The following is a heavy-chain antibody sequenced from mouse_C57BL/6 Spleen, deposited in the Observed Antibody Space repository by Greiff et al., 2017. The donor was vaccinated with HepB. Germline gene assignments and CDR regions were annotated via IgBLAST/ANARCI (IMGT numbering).Heavy chain of an antibody. V-gene: IGHV1-50*01. CDR1: GYTFTSYW. CDR3: ARDGDSSGYGFAY. Sequence: QVQLKQPGAELVKPGASVKLSCKASGYTFTSYWMQWVKQRPGQGLEWIGEIDPSDSYTNYNQKFKGKATLTVDTSSSTAYMQLSSLTSEDSAVYYCARDGDSSGYGFAYWGQGTLVTVSA. D-gene: IGHD3-2*02. J-gene: IGHJ3*01. CDR2: IDPSDSYT.